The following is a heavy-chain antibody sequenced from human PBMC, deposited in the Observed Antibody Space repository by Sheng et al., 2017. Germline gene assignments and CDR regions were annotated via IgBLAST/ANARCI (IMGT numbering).Heavy chain of an antibody. Sequence: QVQLQESGPGLVKPSETLSLTCTVSGGSISSYYWSWIRQPAGKGLEWIGRIYTSGSTNYNPSLKSRVTMSVDTSKNQFSLKLSSVTAADTAVYYCARDGAAAGTNIYYYGMDVWGRRDRRSPSP. CDR2: IYTSGST. D-gene: IGHD6-19*01. CDR1: GGSISSYY. J-gene: IGHJ6*02. CDR3: ARDGAAAGTNIYYYGMDV. V-gene: IGHV4-4*07.